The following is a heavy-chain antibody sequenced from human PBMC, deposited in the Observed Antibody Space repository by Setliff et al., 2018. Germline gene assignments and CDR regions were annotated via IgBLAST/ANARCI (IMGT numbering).Heavy chain of an antibody. J-gene: IGHJ4*02. CDR3: AHIAGGGNSPRHDY. D-gene: IGHD2-21*01. V-gene: IGHV2-5*01. Sequence: SGPTLVNPTQTLTLTCTFSGFSLSTSLVGVGWIRQPPGKALEWLALIYWNDEKRYSPSLKSRLTITKDTSKNQVVLTMTNMDPVDTATYYCAHIAGGGNSPRHDYWGQGTPVT. CDR2: IYWNDEK. CDR1: GFSLSTSLVG.